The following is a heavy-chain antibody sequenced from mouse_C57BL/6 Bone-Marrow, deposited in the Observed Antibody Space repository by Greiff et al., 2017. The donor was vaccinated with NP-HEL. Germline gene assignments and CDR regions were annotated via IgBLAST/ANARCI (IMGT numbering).Heavy chain of an antibody. CDR2: IYPGGGYT. V-gene: IGHV1-63*01. CDR3: ARRGLRRHFDY. Sequence: QVQLKESGAELVRPGTSVKMSCKASGYTFTNYWIGWAKQRPGHGLEWIGDIYPGGGYTNYNEKFKGKATLTADKSSSTAYMQFSSLTSEDSAIYYCARRGLRRHFDYWGQGTTLTVSS. CDR1: GYTFTNYW. D-gene: IGHD3-2*02. J-gene: IGHJ2*01.